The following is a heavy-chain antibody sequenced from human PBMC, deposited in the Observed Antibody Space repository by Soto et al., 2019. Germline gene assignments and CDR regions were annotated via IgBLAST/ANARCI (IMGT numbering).Heavy chain of an antibody. CDR3: ARGWDANS. CDR2: IYNGVIT. V-gene: IGHV4-61*01. J-gene: IGHJ4*02. CDR1: GASVSSGNHY. D-gene: IGHD6-19*01. Sequence: QVLMQESGPGLVKPSETLSLTCTVSGASVSSGNHYWSWIRQPPGKRLEWIGFIYNGVITNYSPALXXXVXXSADTARNQFSLKVSSVTAADTAVYYCARGWDANSWGQGALVTVSS.